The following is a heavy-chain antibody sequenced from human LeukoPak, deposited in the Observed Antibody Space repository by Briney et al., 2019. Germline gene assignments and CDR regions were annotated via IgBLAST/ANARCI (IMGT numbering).Heavy chain of an antibody. Sequence: GGSLRLSCAASGFTFSSYSMNWVRQAPGKGLGWVSSISSSSSYIYYADSVKGRFTISRDNAKNSLYLQMNSLRAEDTAVYYCARDLEIDGSGSYIWGQGTMVTVSS. CDR1: GFTFSSYS. J-gene: IGHJ3*02. V-gene: IGHV3-21*01. D-gene: IGHD3-10*01. CDR3: ARDLEIDGSGSYI. CDR2: ISSSSSYI.